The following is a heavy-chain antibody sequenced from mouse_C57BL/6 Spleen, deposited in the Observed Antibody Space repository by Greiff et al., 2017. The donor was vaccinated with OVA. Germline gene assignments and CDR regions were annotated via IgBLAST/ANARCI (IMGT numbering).Heavy chain of an antibody. V-gene: IGHV1-82*01. D-gene: IGHD2-4*01. CDR3: ARSGLYYDYDGDY. CDR2: IYPGDGDT. Sequence: QVQLQQSGPELVKPGASVKISCKASGYAFSSSWMNWVKQRPGKGLEWIGRIYPGDGDTNYNGKFKGKATLTADKSSSTAYMQLSSLTSEDSAVSFCARSGLYYDYDGDYWGQGTTLTVSS. CDR1: GYAFSSSW. J-gene: IGHJ2*01.